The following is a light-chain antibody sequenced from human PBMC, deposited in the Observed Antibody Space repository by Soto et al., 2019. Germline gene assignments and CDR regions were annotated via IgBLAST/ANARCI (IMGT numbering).Light chain of an antibody. CDR1: QSVSSN. CDR2: GAS. Sequence: EIVMTQSPGTQSVSPGESATLSCRASQSVSSNLAWFQQKPGQAPRLLIYGASTRATGIPSRFSGSGSGREFTVTISSLQSEDSAIYYCQQYDKWPGTFGQGTKLEIK. V-gene: IGKV3-15*01. J-gene: IGKJ1*01. CDR3: QQYDKWPGT.